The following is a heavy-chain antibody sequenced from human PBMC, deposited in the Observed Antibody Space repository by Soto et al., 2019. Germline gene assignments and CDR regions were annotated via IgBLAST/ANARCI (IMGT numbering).Heavy chain of an antibody. CDR2: IYPGDSDT. Sequence: GESLKLSCKGSGYSFTSYWIGWVRQMPGKGLEWMGIIYPGDSDTRYSPSFQGQVTISADKSISTAYLQWSSLKASDTAMYYWASLHYYGSGSYPDSYYGMDVWGQGTTVTVSS. CDR3: ASLHYYGSGSYPDSYYGMDV. D-gene: IGHD3-10*01. CDR1: GYSFTSYW. V-gene: IGHV5-51*01. J-gene: IGHJ6*02.